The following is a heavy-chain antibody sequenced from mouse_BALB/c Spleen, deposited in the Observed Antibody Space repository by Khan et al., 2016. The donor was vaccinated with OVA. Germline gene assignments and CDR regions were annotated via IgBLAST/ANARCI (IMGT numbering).Heavy chain of an antibody. D-gene: IGHD4-1*01. CDR3: APAGTGDYFDY. CDR1: GFNIKDTH. CDR2: IDPANDNS. J-gene: IGHJ2*01. Sequence: EVQLQQSGAELVKPGASVKLSCTASGFNIKDTHMHWAKQRPEQGLEWIGRIDPANDNSKYDPRFQGKATITADTSSNTAYLHLSSLTSEDTAVYYCAPAGTGDYFDYWGQGTTLTVSS. V-gene: IGHV14-3*02.